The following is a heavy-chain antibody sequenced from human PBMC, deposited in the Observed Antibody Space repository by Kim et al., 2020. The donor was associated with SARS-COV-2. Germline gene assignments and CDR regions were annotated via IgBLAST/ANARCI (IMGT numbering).Heavy chain of an antibody. Sequence: GGSLRLSCAASGFTFSNAWMSWVRQAPGKGLEWVGRIKSKTDGGTTDYAAPVKGRFTISRDDSKNTLYLQMNSLKTEDTAVYYCTTGPTIVVVPAEYYFDYWGQGTLVTVSS. CDR1: GFTFSNAW. CDR3: TTGPTIVVVPAEYYFDY. V-gene: IGHV3-15*01. CDR2: IKSKTDGGTT. J-gene: IGHJ4*02. D-gene: IGHD2-2*01.